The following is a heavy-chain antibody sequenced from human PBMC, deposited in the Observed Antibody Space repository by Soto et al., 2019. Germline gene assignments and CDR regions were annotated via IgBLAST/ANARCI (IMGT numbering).Heavy chain of an antibody. V-gene: IGHV4-59*08. CDR3: ARRDTATDFDY. J-gene: IGHJ4*02. CDR1: GGSISSYC. D-gene: IGHD5-18*01. CDR2: IYYSGST. Sequence: SETLSLTCTVSGGSISSYCWSWIRQPPGKGLEWIGYIYYSGSTNYNPSLKSRVTMPVDTSKNQFSLKLSSVTAADTAVYYCARRDTATDFDYWGQGTLVTVSS.